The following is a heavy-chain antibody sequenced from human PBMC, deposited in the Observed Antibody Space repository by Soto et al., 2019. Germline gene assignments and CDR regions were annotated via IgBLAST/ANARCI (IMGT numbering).Heavy chain of an antibody. D-gene: IGHD4-4*01. J-gene: IGHJ4*02. CDR3: ARHSNRNYGLYYFDY. Sequence: PSETLSLTCPVSGGSVSSYYLSWIRQSPGKGLEWIGYIYYSGSTKYKPSLKSRVTISVDTSKNQFSLKLTSATAADTAVYYCARHSNRNYGLYYFDYWGLGALVTVSS. CDR2: IYYSGST. CDR1: GGSVSSYY. V-gene: IGHV4-59*08.